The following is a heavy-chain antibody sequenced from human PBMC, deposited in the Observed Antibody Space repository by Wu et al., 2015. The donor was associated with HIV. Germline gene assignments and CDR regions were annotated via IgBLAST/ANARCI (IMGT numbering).Heavy chain of an antibody. D-gene: IGHD3-22*01. CDR3: ARVFEDSSGYYSWFDP. Sequence: QVQLVQSGGDVKKSGASVKVSCKASGYTFITHAITWVRQAPGQRPEWMGWITTHNGYTKYAQKFQDRLSLTTDTSATTAYMELRSLRSDDTAVYYCARVFEDSSGYYSWFDPRATEPSSPPPQ. CDR2: ITTHNGYT. CDR1: GYTFITHA. V-gene: IGHV1-18*01. J-gene: IGHJ5*01.